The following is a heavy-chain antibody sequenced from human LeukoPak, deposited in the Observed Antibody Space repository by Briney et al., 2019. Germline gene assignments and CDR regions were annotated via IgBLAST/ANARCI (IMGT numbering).Heavy chain of an antibody. V-gene: IGHV4-59*01. D-gene: IGHD6-19*01. CDR3: ARDLGYTRGLDY. CDR1: GGSISRYY. J-gene: IGHJ4*02. Sequence: PSETLSLTCTVSGGSISRYYWSWIRQPPGKGLEWIGYIYYSGSTNYNPSLKSRVTISVDTSKNQFSLKLSSVTAADTAVYYCARDLGYTRGLDYWGQGTLVTVSS. CDR2: IYYSGST.